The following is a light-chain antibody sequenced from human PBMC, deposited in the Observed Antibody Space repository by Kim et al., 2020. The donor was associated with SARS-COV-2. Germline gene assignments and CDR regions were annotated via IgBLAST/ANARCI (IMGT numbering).Light chain of an antibody. CDR3: QQSYGTPYT. Sequence: SASVRDRVTITCRASQSISSYLNWFQQKPGKAPKLLISAASSLQSGVPSRFSGSGSGTDFTLTISSLQPEDFATYYCQQSYGTPYTFGQGTKLAIK. V-gene: IGKV1-39*01. CDR2: AAS. J-gene: IGKJ2*01. CDR1: QSISSY.